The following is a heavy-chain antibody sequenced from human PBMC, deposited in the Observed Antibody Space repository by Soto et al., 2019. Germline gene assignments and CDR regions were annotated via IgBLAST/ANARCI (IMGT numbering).Heavy chain of an antibody. CDR1: AFTLSKFV. CDR3: ARGNLDV. J-gene: IGHJ6*02. CDR2: TSNDGSNT. Sequence: QVQVVESGGGVVQPGKSLRLSCAASAFTLSKFVMHWVRQAPGRGLEWVAVTSNDGSNTFYADSVKGRFTISRDNSKNTVYLQMNSLRTEDTAVYYGARGNLDVWGQGTTVTVSS. D-gene: IGHD1-7*01. V-gene: IGHV3-30-3*01.